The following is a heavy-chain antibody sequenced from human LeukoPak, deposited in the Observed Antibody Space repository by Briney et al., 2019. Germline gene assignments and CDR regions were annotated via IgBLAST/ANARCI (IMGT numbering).Heavy chain of an antibody. Sequence: GGSLRLSCAASGFAFSSYWMSWVHQAPGKGLEWVANIKQDGSEKYYVDSVKGRFTISRDNAKNSLYLQMNSLRAEDTAVYYCARGSGYATPFDYWGQGTLVTVSS. J-gene: IGHJ4*02. V-gene: IGHV3-7*03. CDR1: GFAFSSYW. D-gene: IGHD3-22*01. CDR2: IKQDGSEK. CDR3: ARGSGYATPFDY.